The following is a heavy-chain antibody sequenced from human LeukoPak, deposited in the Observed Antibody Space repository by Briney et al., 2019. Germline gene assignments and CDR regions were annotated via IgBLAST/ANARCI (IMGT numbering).Heavy chain of an antibody. Sequence: GGSLILSCAASGFTFSSYGMSWVRQAPGKGLEWVANIKQDGSEKYYVDSVKGRFTISRDNAKNSLYLQMNSLRAEDTAVYYCARCDVSSGWYSESGYMDVWGKGTTVTVSS. CDR3: ARCDVSSGWYSESGYMDV. V-gene: IGHV3-7*01. CDR1: GFTFSSYG. CDR2: IKQDGSEK. D-gene: IGHD6-19*01. J-gene: IGHJ6*03.